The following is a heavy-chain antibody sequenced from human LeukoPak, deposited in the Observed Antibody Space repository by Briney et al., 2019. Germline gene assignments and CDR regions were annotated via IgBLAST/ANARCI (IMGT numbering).Heavy chain of an antibody. D-gene: IGHD6-13*01. Sequence: SETLSLTCTVSGDSISSYYWSWIRQPPGKGLEWIGYIYHSGSTNYNPSHKSRVTISADTSKDQFSLKLASVTAADTAVYYCATGYSSTWYYFDYWGQGTLVTVSS. CDR2: IYHSGST. CDR1: GDSISSYY. CDR3: ATGYSSTWYYFDY. V-gene: IGHV4-59*01. J-gene: IGHJ4*02.